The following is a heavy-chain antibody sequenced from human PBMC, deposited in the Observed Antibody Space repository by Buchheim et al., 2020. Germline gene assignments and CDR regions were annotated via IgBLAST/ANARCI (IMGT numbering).Heavy chain of an antibody. D-gene: IGHD2-15*01. J-gene: IGHJ5*02. CDR3: ARDRGRKLLPLHRTGWFDP. CDR2: IYYSGST. V-gene: IGHV4-31*03. CDR1: GGSISTGGYY. Sequence: QVQLQESGPGLVKPSQTLSLTCTVSGGSISTGGYYWRWIRQHPGKGLEWIGYIYYSGSTYYNPSLKSRVTISVDTSKNTISPKLSSVTAADTAEDYWARDRGRKLLPLHRTGWFDPWGQGTL.